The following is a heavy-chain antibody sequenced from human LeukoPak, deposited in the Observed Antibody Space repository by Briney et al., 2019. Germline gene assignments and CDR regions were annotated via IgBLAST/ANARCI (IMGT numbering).Heavy chain of an antibody. V-gene: IGHV3-11*01. CDR2: ISSSGTTN. J-gene: IGHJ2*01. D-gene: IGHD3-10*01. Sequence: KAGGSLRLSCAASGFTFSDDFMTWVRQAPGKGLEWISYISSSGTTNSYADSVKGRFTISRNHAKNSLYLQINRLRADDTAVYYCARVSPPDYYACSPPWSFDLWGRGTPVAVSS. CDR3: ARVSPPDYYACSPPWSFDL. CDR1: GFTFSDDF.